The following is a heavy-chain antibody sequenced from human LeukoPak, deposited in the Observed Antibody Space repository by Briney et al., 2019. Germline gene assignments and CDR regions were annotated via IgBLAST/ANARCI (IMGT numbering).Heavy chain of an antibody. Sequence: SETLSLTCTVSGGSISCYYWSWIRQPPGKGLEWIGYIYYSGSTNYNPSLKSRVTISVDTSKNQFSLKLSSVTAADTAVYYCARGAQWLEIDYWGQGTLVTVSS. J-gene: IGHJ4*02. V-gene: IGHV4-59*01. CDR2: IYYSGST. CDR3: ARGAQWLEIDY. CDR1: GGSISCYY. D-gene: IGHD6-19*01.